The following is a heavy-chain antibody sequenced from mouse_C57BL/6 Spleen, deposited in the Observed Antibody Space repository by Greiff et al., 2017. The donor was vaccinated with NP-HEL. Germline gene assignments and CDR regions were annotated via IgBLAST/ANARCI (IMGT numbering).Heavy chain of an antibody. CDR1: GYTFTSYW. D-gene: IGHD1-1*01. V-gene: IGHV1-64*01. CDR3: ARSLTTVSMDY. CDR2: IHPNSGST. J-gene: IGHJ4*01. Sequence: QVQLQQPGAELVKPGASVKLSCKASGYTFTSYWMHWVKQRPGQGLEWIGMIHPNSGSTNYNEKFESKATLTVDKSSSTAYMQLSSLTSEDSAVYYCARSLTTVSMDYWGQGTSVTVSS.